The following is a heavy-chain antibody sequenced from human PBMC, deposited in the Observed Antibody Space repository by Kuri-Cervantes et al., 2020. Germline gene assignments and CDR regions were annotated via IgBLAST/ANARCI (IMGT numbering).Heavy chain of an antibody. D-gene: IGHD2-2*01. CDR1: GGSFIVYN. CDR3: ARGGSVVVPAAIERGLCYGMDV. J-gene: IGHJ6*02. Sequence: LSLTCAGYGGSFIVYNGSWIRQPPVKGVEWIGEIKHSGNTNYNPSRKSRVTISVDTSKNEFSLKLSSVTAADTAVYYCARGGSVVVPAAIERGLCYGMDVWGQGTTVTVSS. CDR2: IKHSGNT. V-gene: IGHV4-34*01.